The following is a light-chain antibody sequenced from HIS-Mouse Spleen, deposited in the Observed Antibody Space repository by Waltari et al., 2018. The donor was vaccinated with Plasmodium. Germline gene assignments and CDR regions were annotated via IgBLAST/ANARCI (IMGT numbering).Light chain of an antibody. CDR3: CSYAGSSTFV. CDR1: SSDVGSYNL. Sequence: QSALTQPASVSGSPGQSITISCTGTSSDVGSYNLVSWYQQHPGKAPKRMIYEGSKRPYGVSERFSGSKSGNTASLTISGLQAEDEADYYCCSYAGSSTFVFGGGTKLTVL. CDR2: EGS. J-gene: IGLJ3*02. V-gene: IGLV2-23*03.